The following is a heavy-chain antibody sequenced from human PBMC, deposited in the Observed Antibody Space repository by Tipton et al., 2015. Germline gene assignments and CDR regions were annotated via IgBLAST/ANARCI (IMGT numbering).Heavy chain of an antibody. V-gene: IGHV4-61*01. D-gene: IGHD3-3*01. CDR1: GGSVTSGSYY. CDR2: IYYSGST. CDR3: ARDSPFGGMDV. Sequence: TLSLTCTVSGGSVTSGSYYWNWIRQPPGQGLEWIGYIYYSGSTSYNPSLKSRVTISTDTSKNQFSLKLRSVTAADTAVYYCARDSPFGGMDVWGQGTTVTVSS. J-gene: IGHJ6*02.